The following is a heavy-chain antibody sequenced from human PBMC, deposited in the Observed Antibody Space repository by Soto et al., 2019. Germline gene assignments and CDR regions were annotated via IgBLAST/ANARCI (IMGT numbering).Heavy chain of an antibody. D-gene: IGHD1-1*01. J-gene: IGHJ3*02. V-gene: IGHV3-30*18. CDR1: GFTFSSYG. Sequence: QVQLVESGGGVVQPGRSLRLSCAASGFTFSSYGMHWVRQAPGKGLEWVAVISYDGSNKYYADSVKGRFTISRENSKNTLYLQMNSLRAEDTAVYYCAKEAGDGYNWKAFDIWGQGTMGTVSS. CDR3: AKEAGDGYNWKAFDI. CDR2: ISYDGSNK.